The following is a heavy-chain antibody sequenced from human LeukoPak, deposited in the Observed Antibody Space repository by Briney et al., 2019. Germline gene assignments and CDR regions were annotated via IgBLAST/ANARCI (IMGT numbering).Heavy chain of an antibody. CDR2: ISAYNGNT. CDR3: ARLQTYYDYVWGSYRYFDY. Sequence: ASVKVSCKASGYTFTSYGISWVRQAPGQGLEWMGWISAYNGNTNYAQKLQGRVTITTDTSTSTAYMELRSLRSDDTAVYYCARLQTYYDYVWGSYRYFDYWGQGTLVTVSS. CDR1: GYTFTSYG. D-gene: IGHD3-16*02. J-gene: IGHJ4*02. V-gene: IGHV1-18*01.